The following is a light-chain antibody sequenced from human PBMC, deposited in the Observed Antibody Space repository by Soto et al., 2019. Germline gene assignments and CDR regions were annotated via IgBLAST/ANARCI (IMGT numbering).Light chain of an antibody. CDR3: QQYYSSPWT. Sequence: EIVSTQSPGTLSLSPGERATLSCRASQSISSSYLAWYQQKPGQAPRLLIYGASSRATGTPDRFSGSGSGTDFTLTISRLEPEDFAVYYCQQYYSSPWTFGLGTKVDIK. J-gene: IGKJ1*01. CDR1: QSISSSY. CDR2: GAS. V-gene: IGKV3-20*01.